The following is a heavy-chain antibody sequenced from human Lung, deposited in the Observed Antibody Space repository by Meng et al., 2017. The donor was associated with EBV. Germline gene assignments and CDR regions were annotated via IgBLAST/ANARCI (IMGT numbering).Heavy chain of an antibody. J-gene: IGHJ4*02. CDR2: ISSSGNTI. D-gene: IGHD5-24*01. CDR3: AREGGRDGYNFIAY. V-gene: IGHV3-11*01. Sequence: SLRLSCAASRFTFSDYYMSWIRQAPGKGLEWVSYISSSGNTIYYADSVKGRFTISRDNAKNSLYLQMNSLRAEDTALYYCAREGGRDGYNFIAYWGQGTLVTVSS. CDR1: RFTFSDYY.